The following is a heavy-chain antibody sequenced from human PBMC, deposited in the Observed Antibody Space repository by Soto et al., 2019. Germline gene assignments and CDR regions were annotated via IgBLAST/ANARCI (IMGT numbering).Heavy chain of an antibody. CDR2: ISYDGSNK. V-gene: IGHV3-30*18. CDR3: AKNRVPAAKRGGMDV. D-gene: IGHD2-2*01. J-gene: IGHJ6*02. CDR1: GFTFSSYG. Sequence: QVQLVESGGGVVQPGRSLRLSCAASGFTFSSYGMHWVRQAPGKGLEWVAVISYDGSNKYYADSVKGRFTISRDNSKNTLYLQMNSLRAEDTAVYYCAKNRVPAAKRGGMDVWGQGTTVTVSS.